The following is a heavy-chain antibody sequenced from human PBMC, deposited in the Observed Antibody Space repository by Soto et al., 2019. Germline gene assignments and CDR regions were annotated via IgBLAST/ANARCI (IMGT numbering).Heavy chain of an antibody. J-gene: IGHJ2*01. CDR2: IFSNDEK. CDR3: ARMSTGTEGYWYFDL. D-gene: IGHD1-1*01. V-gene: IGHV2-26*01. Sequence: QVTLKESGPVLVNPTETLTLTCTVSGFSLSNARMGVSWIRQPPGKALEWLAHIFSNDEKSYSTSLKSRLTISKDTSKSQVVLTMTNMDPVDTATYYCARMSTGTEGYWYFDLWGRGTLVTVSS. CDR1: GFSLSNARMG.